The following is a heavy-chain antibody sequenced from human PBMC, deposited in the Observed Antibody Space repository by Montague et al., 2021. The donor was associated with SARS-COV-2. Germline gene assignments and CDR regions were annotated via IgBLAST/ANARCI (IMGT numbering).Heavy chain of an antibody. Sequence: SETLSLTCSVSGFSISSGYYWGWIRQTPGNGLEWIGSRYQNGATYYSPSLKRPVTILLDTSKNQFSLSLTSVTAADTAVYYCARSGVGIFDFSYFDSWGQGSLVIVSS. CDR3: ARSGVGIFDFSYFDS. J-gene: IGHJ4*02. V-gene: IGHV4-38-2*02. CDR1: GFSISSGYY. CDR2: RYQNGAT. D-gene: IGHD3-3*01.